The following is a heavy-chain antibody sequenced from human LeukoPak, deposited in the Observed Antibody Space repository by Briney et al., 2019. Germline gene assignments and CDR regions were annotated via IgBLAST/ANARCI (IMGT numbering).Heavy chain of an antibody. Sequence: ASVKVSCKASGYTFTGYYMHWVRQAPGQGLEWMGWINPNSGGTNHAQKFQGRVTMTRDTSISTAYMELSRLRSDDTAVYYCATGYSPLYYFDYWGQGTLVTVSS. V-gene: IGHV1-2*02. J-gene: IGHJ4*02. CDR1: GYTFTGYY. CDR2: INPNSGGT. D-gene: IGHD6-13*01. CDR3: ATGYSPLYYFDY.